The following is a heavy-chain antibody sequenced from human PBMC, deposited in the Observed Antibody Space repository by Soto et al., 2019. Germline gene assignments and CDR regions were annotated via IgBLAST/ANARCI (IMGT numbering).Heavy chain of an antibody. D-gene: IGHD1-1*01. CDR3: ARESKVEPLDLFYF. Sequence: PSETLSLTCTVSGGSISSYFCSWIRQPAGKGLEWIGRIYTSGSTNYNPSLKSRVTMSVDTSKNQFSLKLSSVTAADTAVYYCARESKVEPLDLFYFRAQGTMDPV. CDR2: IYTSGST. CDR1: GGSISSYF. J-gene: IGHJ3*01. V-gene: IGHV4-4*07.